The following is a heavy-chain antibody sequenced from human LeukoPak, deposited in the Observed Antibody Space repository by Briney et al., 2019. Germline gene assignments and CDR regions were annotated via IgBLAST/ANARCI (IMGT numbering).Heavy chain of an antibody. V-gene: IGHV4-4*09. CDR3: ARQYSYCTNGVCPFDY. CDR1: GGTLSSYY. CDR2: IYTSGST. D-gene: IGHD2-8*01. Sequence: SETLSLTCTVSGGTLSSYYWSWIGPPPGKGLEWIGYIYTSGSTNYNPSLKSRVTISVDTSKNQFSLKLSSVTAADTAVYYCARQYSYCTNGVCPFDYWGQGTLVTVSS. J-gene: IGHJ4*02.